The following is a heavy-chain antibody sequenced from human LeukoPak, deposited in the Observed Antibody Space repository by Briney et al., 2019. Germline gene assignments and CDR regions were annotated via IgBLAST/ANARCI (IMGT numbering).Heavy chain of an antibody. Sequence: ASVKVSCKASGYTFTSYDINWVRQATGQGLEWMGWMNPNSGNTGYARKFQGRVTMTRNTSISTAYMELSSLRSEDTAVYYCARDEGYYYDSSADYWGQGTLVTVSS. D-gene: IGHD3-22*01. CDR1: GYTFTSYD. V-gene: IGHV1-8*01. J-gene: IGHJ4*02. CDR2: MNPNSGNT. CDR3: ARDEGYYYDSSADY.